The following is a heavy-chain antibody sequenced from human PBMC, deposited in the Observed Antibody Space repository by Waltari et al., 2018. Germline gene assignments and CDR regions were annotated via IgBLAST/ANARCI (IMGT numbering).Heavy chain of an antibody. Sequence: QVHLVESGGGVVQPGRSLRLSCAASGFTFSSYGMHWVRQAPGKGLEWVAIISYDGSNKYYSDYVKGRFTISRDNSKNTLYLQMSSLRAEDTAVYYCAKVSGSIRDRRGSPPGDYWGQGTLVTVSS. D-gene: IGHD3-10*01. V-gene: IGHV3-30*18. CDR2: ISYDGSNK. CDR1: GFTFSSYG. J-gene: IGHJ4*02. CDR3: AKVSGSIRDRRGSPPGDY.